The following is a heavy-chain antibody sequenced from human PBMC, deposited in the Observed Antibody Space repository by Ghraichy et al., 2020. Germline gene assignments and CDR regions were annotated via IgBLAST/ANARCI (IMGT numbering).Heavy chain of an antibody. CDR2: IYTGGTT. CDR1: GFTVSGSY. CDR3: GISKAVGGWLDP. V-gene: IGHV3-66*02. D-gene: IGHD3-16*01. J-gene: IGHJ5*02. Sequence: GGYLRLSCAASGFTVSGSYMTWVRQAPGKGLEWVSVIYTGGTTYYAESVKGRFTISRDNSKNTLYLQMNSLRPEDTAVYYCGISKAVGGWLDPWGQGTLVTVSS.